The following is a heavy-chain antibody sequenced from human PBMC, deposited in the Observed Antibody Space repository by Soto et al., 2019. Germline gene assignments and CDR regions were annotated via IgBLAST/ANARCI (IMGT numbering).Heavy chain of an antibody. CDR2: IIPIFGTA. V-gene: IGHV1-69*01. Sequence: VQLVQSGAEVKKPGSSVKVSCKASGGTFSSYAISWVGQAPGQGLEWMGGIIPIFGTANYAQKFQGRVTITADESTSKAYMELSSLRSEDTAVYYCARALHNWNSNYYGMDVWGQGTTVTVSS. CDR1: GGTFSSYA. D-gene: IGHD1-20*01. J-gene: IGHJ6*02. CDR3: ARALHNWNSNYYGMDV.